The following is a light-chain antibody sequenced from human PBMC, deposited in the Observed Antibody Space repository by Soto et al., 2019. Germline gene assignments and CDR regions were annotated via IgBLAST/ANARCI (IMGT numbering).Light chain of an antibody. J-gene: IGKJ2*01. Sequence: DIVMTQSPDSLAVSLGERATLNCKSSQSVLYSSNSKNYLAWYQQKPGQPTKLLIYWASTRESGVPDRFSGSGSGTDYARSISSLQAEDVAVYYCQQHYSTPYTFGQGTKLEIK. V-gene: IGKV4-1*01. CDR3: QQHYSTPYT. CDR2: WAS. CDR1: QSVLYSSNSKNY.